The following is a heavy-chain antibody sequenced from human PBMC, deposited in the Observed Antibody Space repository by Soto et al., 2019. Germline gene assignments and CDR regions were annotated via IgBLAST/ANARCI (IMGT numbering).Heavy chain of an antibody. Sequence: ASVKVSCTASGGTFSRYAISWVRQAPGQGLEWMGWISAYNGNTNYAQKLQGRVTMTTDTSTSTAYMELRSLRSDDTAVYYCARDRYCSGGSCYSGYNWFAPWGQGTLVTVSS. D-gene: IGHD2-15*01. V-gene: IGHV1-18*01. CDR3: ARDRYCSGGSCYSGYNWFAP. J-gene: IGHJ5*02. CDR2: ISAYNGNT. CDR1: GGTFSRYA.